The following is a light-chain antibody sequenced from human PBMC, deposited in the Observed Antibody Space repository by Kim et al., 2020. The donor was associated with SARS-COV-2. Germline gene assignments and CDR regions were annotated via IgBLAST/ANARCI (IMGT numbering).Light chain of an antibody. Sequence: QSASVSGSPGQSITISCTGTSSDVGGYNYVSWFQQHPGKAPKLIMYVVSDRPSGVSNRFSGSKSGNTASLTISGLQPEDEAHYYCSSYTTSSTLVFGGGTQLTVL. V-gene: IGLV2-14*03. CDR1: SSDVGGYNY. CDR3: SSYTTSSTLV. J-gene: IGLJ3*02. CDR2: VVS.